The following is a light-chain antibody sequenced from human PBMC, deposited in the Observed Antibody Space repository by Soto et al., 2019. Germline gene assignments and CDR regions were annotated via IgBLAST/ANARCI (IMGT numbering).Light chain of an antibody. J-gene: IGKJ5*01. CDR3: QQRSNWPVT. V-gene: IGKV3-11*01. CDR2: DAF. Sequence: EVVLTQSPATLSLSPGERATLSCRASQSVSSYLAWYQQKPGQAPRLLIYDAFNRATGIPARFSGSGSGTDFTLTISSLEPEDFAVYYCQQRSNWPVTLGQGTRLEIK. CDR1: QSVSSY.